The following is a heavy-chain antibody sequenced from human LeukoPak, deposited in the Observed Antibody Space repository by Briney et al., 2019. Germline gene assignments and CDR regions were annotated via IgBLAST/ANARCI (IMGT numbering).Heavy chain of an antibody. CDR2: IKSKIDGGTA. CDR3: STRTWADGFDI. V-gene: IGHV3-15*01. Sequence: PGGSLRLSCAASGLTCRNAWMNWVRQAPGKGLEWVGRIKSKIDGGTADYAAPVKGRITISRDDSKNMLYLQINSLKADDTALYYCSTRTWADGFDIWGQGTMVTVSS. D-gene: IGHD2-2*01. J-gene: IGHJ3*02. CDR1: GLTCRNAW.